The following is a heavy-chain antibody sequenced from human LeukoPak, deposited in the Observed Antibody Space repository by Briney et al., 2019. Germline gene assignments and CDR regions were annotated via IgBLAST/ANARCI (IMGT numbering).Heavy chain of an antibody. Sequence: GASVKVSCKASGGTFISYAISWVRQAPGQGLEWMGRIIPIFGTANYAQKFQGRVTITTDESTSTAYMELSSLRSEDTAVYYCARASDCSGGSCPISYWGQAPLVTVSS. D-gene: IGHD2-15*01. CDR3: ARASDCSGGSCPISY. CDR2: IIPIFGTA. V-gene: IGHV1-69*05. CDR1: GGTFISYA. J-gene: IGHJ4*02.